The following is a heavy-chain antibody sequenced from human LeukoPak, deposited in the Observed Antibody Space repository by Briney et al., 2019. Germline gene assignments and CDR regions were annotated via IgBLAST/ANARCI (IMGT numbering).Heavy chain of an antibody. CDR2: INHSGST. CDR3: AGRSGYYTGPGFVDY. D-gene: IGHD3-3*01. CDR1: GGSFSGYY. V-gene: IGHV4-34*01. J-gene: IGHJ4*02. Sequence: PSETLSLTCAVYGGSFSGYYWSWLRQPPGKGLEWIGEINHSGSTNYNPSLTSRVTISVDTSKNQFSLKLSSVTAADTAVYYCAGRSGYYTGPGFVDYWGQGTLVTVSS.